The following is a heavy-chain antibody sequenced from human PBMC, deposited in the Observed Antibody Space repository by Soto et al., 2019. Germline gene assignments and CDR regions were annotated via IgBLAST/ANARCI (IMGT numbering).Heavy chain of an antibody. CDR1: GWIFTFQY. Sequence: QLQLLQSGAEVKKTGSSVKISCKTSGWIFTFQYLHWVRQAPGQGLEWLRWITPYNGNVKYAQHCQGRISITRDNSLTPLFLELRDLRPEDTGLYYCARSATSGDQHFIDSWGHGTLVTVSS. CDR3: ARSATSGDQHFIDS. CDR2: ITPYNGNV. V-gene: IGHV1-45*02. J-gene: IGHJ5*01. D-gene: IGHD7-27*01.